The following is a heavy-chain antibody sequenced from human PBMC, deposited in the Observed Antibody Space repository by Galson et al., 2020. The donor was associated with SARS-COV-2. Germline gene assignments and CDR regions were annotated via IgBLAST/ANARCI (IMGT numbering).Heavy chain of an antibody. CDR3: ARMSTASTDYGVDS. D-gene: IGHD3-10*01. CDR1: GFSLSTTGMY. V-gene: IGHV2-70*01. Sequence: SGPTLVKPTQTLTLTCTFFGFSLSTTGMYVSWIRQPPGQALEWLALIGWDDDDKFYSTSLKTRVTISKDTSKNQVVLTMTNMGPVDTATYYCARMSTASTDYGVDSWGQGTMVTVSS. J-gene: IGHJ3*02. CDR2: IGWDDDDK.